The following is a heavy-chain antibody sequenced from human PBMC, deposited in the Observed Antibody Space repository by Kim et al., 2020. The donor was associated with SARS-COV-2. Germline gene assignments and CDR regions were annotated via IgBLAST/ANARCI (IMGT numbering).Heavy chain of an antibody. V-gene: IGHV3-9*01. CDR1: GFTFDEYA. CDR3: VREVRRWRGALDF. D-gene: IGHD2-15*01. Sequence: GGSLRLSCAASGFTFDEYAMHWVRQAPGKGLEWVSGIYWNSDTIDYADSVKGRFTISRDNPKNSLYLQMNSLRPEDTASYYCVREVRRWRGALDFWGRGTLVIVSS. CDR2: IYWNSDTI. J-gene: IGHJ4*02.